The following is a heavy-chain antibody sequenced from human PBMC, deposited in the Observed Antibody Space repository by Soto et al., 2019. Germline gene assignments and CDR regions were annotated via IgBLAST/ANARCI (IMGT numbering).Heavy chain of an antibody. J-gene: IGHJ6*03. Sequence: SETLSLTCTVSGGSISSYYWSWIRQPPGKGLEWIGYIYYSGSTNYNPSLKSRVTISVDTSKNQFSLKLSSVTAADTAVYYCARLRSGYDKRNYYYYYYMDVWGKGTTVTVSS. CDR1: GGSISSYY. V-gene: IGHV4-59*08. CDR3: ARLRSGYDKRNYYYYYYMDV. D-gene: IGHD5-12*01. CDR2: IYYSGST.